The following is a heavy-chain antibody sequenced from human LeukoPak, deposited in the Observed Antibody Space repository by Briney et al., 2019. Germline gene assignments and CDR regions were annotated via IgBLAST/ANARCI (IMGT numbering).Heavy chain of an antibody. J-gene: IGHJ4*02. CDR1: GFTFSSYS. CDR3: ARSGSAGSCYN. V-gene: IGHV3-48*01. CDR2: ISSSSSTI. D-gene: IGHD2-15*01. Sequence: GGSLRLSCAASGFTFSSYSMNWVRQAPGKGLEWVSYISSSSSTIYYADSVKGRFTISRDNAKNSLYLQMNSLRAEDTAVYYCARSGSAGSCYNWGQGTLVTVSS.